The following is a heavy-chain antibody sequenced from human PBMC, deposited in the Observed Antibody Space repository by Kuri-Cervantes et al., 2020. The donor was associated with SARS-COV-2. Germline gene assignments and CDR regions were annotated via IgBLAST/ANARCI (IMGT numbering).Heavy chain of an antibody. CDR3: ASVENRRLHRKDYYYMDV. J-gene: IGHJ6*03. D-gene: IGHD1-14*01. CDR2: ISSSGSTI. V-gene: IGHV3-48*04. CDR1: GFTFSSYW. Sequence: GGSLRLSCAASGFTFSSYWMSWVRQAPGKGLEWVSYISSSGSTIYYADSVKGRFTISRDNAKNSLYLQMNSLRAEDTAVYYCASVENRRLHRKDYYYMDVWGKGTTVTVSS.